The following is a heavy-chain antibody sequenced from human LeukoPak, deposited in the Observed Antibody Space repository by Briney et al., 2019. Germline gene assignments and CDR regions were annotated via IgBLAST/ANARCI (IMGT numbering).Heavy chain of an antibody. CDR3: ARDPNGDYIGAFEF. D-gene: IGHD4-17*01. V-gene: IGHV3-30-3*01. Sequence: GGSLRLSCAASGITFSNYAMHWVRQVPGKGLEWVAVISYDGSQKYYADSVKDRFTISRDNSKNTLYLQMNSQRPEDTAVYYCARDPNGDYIGAFEFWGQGAMVTVSS. CDR2: ISYDGSQK. J-gene: IGHJ3*01. CDR1: GITFSNYA.